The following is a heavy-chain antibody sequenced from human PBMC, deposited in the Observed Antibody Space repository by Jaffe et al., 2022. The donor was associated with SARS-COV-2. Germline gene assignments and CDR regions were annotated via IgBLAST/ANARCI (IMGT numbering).Heavy chain of an antibody. CDR2: INPIDGHT. CDR3: ARTELRDAFDL. J-gene: IGHJ3*01. D-gene: IGHD1-7*01. CDR1: GYTFTNYF. Sequence: QVHLVQSGAEVKKPGASVRVSCKASGYTFTNYFLHWVRQAPGHGLEWLGIINPIDGHTTYAPRFQGRFTVTSDTSTNTVYMDLSGLRSEDTAVYFCARTELRDAFDLWGQGTMVTVSS. V-gene: IGHV1-46*01.